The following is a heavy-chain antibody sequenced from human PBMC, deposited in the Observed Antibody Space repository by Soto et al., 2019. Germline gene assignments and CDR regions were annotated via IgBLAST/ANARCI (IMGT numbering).Heavy chain of an antibody. CDR1: GGTFSSYT. CDR2: IIPILGIA. CDR3: ARVSHTGGFDY. Sequence: SVKVSCTASGGTFSSYTISWVRQAPGQGLEWMGRIIPILGIANYAQKFQGRVTITADKSTSTAYMELSSLRSEDTAVYYCARVSHTGGFDYWGQGTLVTVSS. D-gene: IGHD5-18*01. J-gene: IGHJ4*02. V-gene: IGHV1-69*02.